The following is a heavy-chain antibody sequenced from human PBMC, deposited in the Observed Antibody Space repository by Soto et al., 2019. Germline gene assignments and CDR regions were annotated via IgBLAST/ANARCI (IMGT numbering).Heavy chain of an antibody. J-gene: IGHJ4*02. V-gene: IGHV3-53*01. Sequence: AGGSLRLSCAASGFTVSSNYMSWVRQAPGKGLEWVSIIYSGGSTYYADSVKGRFTISRDNSKNTLYLQMNSLRAEDTAVYYCERVGDYAAKDWGQGTLVTVSS. CDR2: IYSGGST. D-gene: IGHD4-17*01. CDR1: GFTVSSNY. CDR3: ERVGDYAAKD.